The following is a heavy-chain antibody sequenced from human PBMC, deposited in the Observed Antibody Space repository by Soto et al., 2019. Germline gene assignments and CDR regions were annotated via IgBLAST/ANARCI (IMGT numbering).Heavy chain of an antibody. V-gene: IGHV1-18*01. CDR1: RDTFTSYA. Sequence: VKPSSKAPRDTFTSYALSWVPPAHGKGLEWMGWISAYNGNTNYAQKLQGRVTMTTDTSTSTAYMELRSLRSDDTAVYYCARVSLTVTTDNWSALRGKGTPVTVS. J-gene: IGHJ5*02. CDR3: ARVSLTVTTDNWSAL. D-gene: IGHD4-4*01. CDR2: ISAYNGNT.